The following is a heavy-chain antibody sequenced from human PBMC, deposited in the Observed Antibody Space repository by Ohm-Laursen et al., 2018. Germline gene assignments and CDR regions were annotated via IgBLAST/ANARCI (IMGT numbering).Heavy chain of an antibody. Sequence: SETLSLTCTISGGFISSYYWSWIRQPPGKGLEWIGYIYYSGSTNYNPSLKSRVTISVDTSKNQFSLKLSSVTAADTAVYYCARQDGDYRYYYGMDVWGQGTTVTVSS. V-gene: IGHV4-59*08. J-gene: IGHJ6*02. CDR1: GGFISSYY. CDR2: IYYSGST. CDR3: ARQDGDYRYYYGMDV. D-gene: IGHD4-17*01.